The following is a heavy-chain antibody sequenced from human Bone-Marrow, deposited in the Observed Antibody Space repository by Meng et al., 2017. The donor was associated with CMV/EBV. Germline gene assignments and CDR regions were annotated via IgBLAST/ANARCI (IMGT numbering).Heavy chain of an antibody. V-gene: IGHV1-8*01. CDR3: ARGSYSSSWYGDYYYYYGMDV. CDR1: GYTFTSYD. CDR2: MNPNSGNT. Sequence: ASVKVSCKASGYTFTSYDINWVRQATGQGLEWMEWMNPNSGNTGYAQKFQGRVTMTRNTSISTAYMELSSLRSEDTAVYYCARGSYSSSWYGDYYYYYGMDVWGQGTTVTVSS. J-gene: IGHJ6*02. D-gene: IGHD6-13*01.